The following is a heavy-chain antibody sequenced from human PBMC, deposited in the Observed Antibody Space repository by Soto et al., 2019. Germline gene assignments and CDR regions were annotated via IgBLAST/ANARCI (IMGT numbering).Heavy chain of an antibody. D-gene: IGHD3-9*01. Sequence: GASVKVSCKASGYTFTGYYMHWVRQAPGQGLEWMGIINPSGGSTSYAQKFQGRVTMTRDTSTSTAYMELSSLRSEDTAVYYCARLPGLYYDILTGYWQEYYFDYWGQGTLVTVSS. J-gene: IGHJ4*02. V-gene: IGHV1-46*01. CDR2: INPSGGST. CDR3: ARLPGLYYDILTGYWQEYYFDY. CDR1: GYTFTGYY.